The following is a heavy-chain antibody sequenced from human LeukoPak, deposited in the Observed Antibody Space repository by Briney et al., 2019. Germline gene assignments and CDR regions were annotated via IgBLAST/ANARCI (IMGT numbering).Heavy chain of an antibody. CDR3: AKDREYDDSCDYNG. V-gene: IGHV3-23*01. Sequence: GGSLRLSCAASGFTFSDYAMSWVRQAPEKGLERVSTISHVGGTYYADSVRGRFTISRDDSKNMVYLQMDSLRAEDTAVYYCAKDREYDDSCDYNGWGQGTLVTVSS. CDR1: GFTFSDYA. CDR2: ISHVGGT. D-gene: IGHD3-22*01. J-gene: IGHJ4*02.